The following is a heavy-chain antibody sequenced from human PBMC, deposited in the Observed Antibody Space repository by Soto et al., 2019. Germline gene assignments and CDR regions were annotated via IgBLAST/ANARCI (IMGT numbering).Heavy chain of an antibody. D-gene: IGHD1-1*01. CDR2: IPVIGERR. V-gene: IGHV3-23*01. CDR3: AGEGDRYGTVCFDS. Sequence: EVQLLDSGGGLVQPGGSLRLSCAASGFTFSSYGMSWVRQAPGKGLEWVAGIPVIGERRYYADSVKGRFTISRDNAKNTLYLQMNSLRVEDAAVYFCAGEGDRYGTVCFDSWGQGTLVTVSS. CDR1: GFTFSSYG. J-gene: IGHJ4*02.